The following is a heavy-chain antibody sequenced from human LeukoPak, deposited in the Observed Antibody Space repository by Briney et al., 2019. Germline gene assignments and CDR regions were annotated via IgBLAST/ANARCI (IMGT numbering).Heavy chain of an antibody. D-gene: IGHD3-3*02. Sequence: SETLSLTCTVSGGSISSSSYYWGWLRQPPGKGLEWIGKINHSGSTNYNPSLKSRVTISVDTSKNQFSLKLSSVTAADTAVYYCARGINGYNWFDPWGQGTLVTVSS. V-gene: IGHV4-39*07. CDR1: GGSISSSSYY. J-gene: IGHJ5*02. CDR3: ARGINGYNWFDP. CDR2: INHSGST.